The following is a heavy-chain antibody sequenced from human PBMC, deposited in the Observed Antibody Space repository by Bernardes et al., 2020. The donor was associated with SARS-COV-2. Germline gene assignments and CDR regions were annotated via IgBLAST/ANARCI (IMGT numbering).Heavy chain of an antibody. D-gene: IGHD3-16*01. J-gene: IGHJ2*01. V-gene: IGHV4-34*01. CDR3: VRAVWGIWYFDL. CDR1: GGSLSGYY. Sequence: SEPLSLTCAVYGGSLSGYYWNWIRQPPGKGLEWIGEINYSGSTNYNPSLKSRVTISVDTSKNQFSLKLTSVTAADTAVYYCVRAVWGIWYFDLWGRGTLVTGSS. CDR2: INYSGST.